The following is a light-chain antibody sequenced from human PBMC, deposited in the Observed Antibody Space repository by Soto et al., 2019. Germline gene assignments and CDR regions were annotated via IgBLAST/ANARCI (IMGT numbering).Light chain of an antibody. Sequence: AIQMTQSPSSLSASVGDRVTITCRASQGIRNDLGWYQQRPGKAPKLLIYATSNLQTGVPSRFGGTGSGTNLTITISNLQPEDFATYYSLHDWSYPRTFCQGTKMDFK. J-gene: IGKJ1*01. V-gene: IGKV1-6*01. CDR3: LHDWSYPRT. CDR1: QGIRND. CDR2: ATS.